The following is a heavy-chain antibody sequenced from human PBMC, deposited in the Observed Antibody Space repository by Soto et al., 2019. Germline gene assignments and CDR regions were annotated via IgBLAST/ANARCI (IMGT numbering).Heavy chain of an antibody. J-gene: IGHJ4*02. D-gene: IGHD6-13*01. Sequence: ASVKVSCKASGYTFTGYAIHWVRQAPGQGLEWMGWINAGNGDTKYSENFQGRVTITRDTSASTAYMELSSLTSEDTAGFFCARDRESSIDYWGQGTLVTVSS. CDR1: GYTFTGYA. V-gene: IGHV1-3*01. CDR3: ARDRESSIDY. CDR2: INAGNGDT.